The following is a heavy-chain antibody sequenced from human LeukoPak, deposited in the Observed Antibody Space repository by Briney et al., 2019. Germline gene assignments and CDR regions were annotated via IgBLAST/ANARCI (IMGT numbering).Heavy chain of an antibody. D-gene: IGHD3-22*01. V-gene: IGHV1-18*01. CDR2: ISAYNGNT. CDR3: ARDYYDSSGYYYSGGGKGAFDI. CDR1: GYTFTSYG. J-gene: IGHJ3*02. Sequence: ASVKVSCKASGYTFTSYGISWVRQAPGQGLEWMGWISAYNGNTNYAQKLQGRVTMTTDTSTSTAYMELRSLRSDDTAVYYCARDYYDSSGYYYSGGGKGAFDIWGQGTMVTVSS.